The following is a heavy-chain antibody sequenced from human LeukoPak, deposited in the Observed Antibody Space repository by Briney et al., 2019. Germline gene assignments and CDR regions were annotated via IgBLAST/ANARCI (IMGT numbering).Heavy chain of an antibody. J-gene: IGHJ4*02. CDR2: ITSNSATI. CDR1: GFTFSVYS. CDR3: ARSVGGHFDY. Sequence: GGSLRLSCAASGFTFSVYSMNWVRQPPGMGLEWVSYITSNSATIQYADSVKGRFIISRDNAKDSLSLQMNSLRDEDTAVYYCARSVGGHFDYWGQGMLVTVSS. V-gene: IGHV3-48*02. D-gene: IGHD3-16*01.